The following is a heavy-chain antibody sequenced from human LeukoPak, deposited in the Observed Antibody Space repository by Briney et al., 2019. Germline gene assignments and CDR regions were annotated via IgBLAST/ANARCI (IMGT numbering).Heavy chain of an antibody. CDR2: INPNSGGT. CDR1: GYTFTGYY. CDR3: ARDKSVLLWFGELSWFDP. V-gene: IGHV1-2*02. D-gene: IGHD3-10*01. J-gene: IGHJ5*02. Sequence: GASVTVSCKASGYTFTGYYMHWVRQAPGQGLEWMGWINPNSGGTNYAQKFQGRVTMTRDTSISTAYMELSRLRSDDKAVYYCARDKSVLLWFGELSWFDPWGQGTLVTVSS.